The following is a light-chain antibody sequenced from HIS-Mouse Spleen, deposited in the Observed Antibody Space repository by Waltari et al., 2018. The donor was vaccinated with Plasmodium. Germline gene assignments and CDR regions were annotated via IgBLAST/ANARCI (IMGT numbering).Light chain of an antibody. J-gene: IGLJ2*01. CDR2: EVS. Sequence: QYALTQPPSASGSPGQSVPISCPGTSSDVGGYTYVSWYQQHPGKAPKLMIYEVSKRPSGVPDRFSGSKSGNTASLTVSGLQAEDEADYYCSSYAGSNNLVFGGGTKLTVL. V-gene: IGLV2-8*01. CDR3: SSYAGSNNLV. CDR1: SSDVGGYTY.